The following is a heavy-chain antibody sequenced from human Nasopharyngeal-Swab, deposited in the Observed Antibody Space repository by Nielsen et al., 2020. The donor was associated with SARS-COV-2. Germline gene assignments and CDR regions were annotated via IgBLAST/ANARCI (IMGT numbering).Heavy chain of an antibody. Sequence: SVKVSCKASGFTFTSSAVQWVRQARGQRLEWIGWIVVGSGNTNYAQKFQERVTITRDMSTSTAYMELSSLRSEDTAVYYCAAAKAARQGYYYYGMDVWGQGTTVIVSS. J-gene: IGHJ6*02. CDR1: GFTFTSSA. CDR2: IVVGSGNT. D-gene: IGHD6-6*01. V-gene: IGHV1-58*01. CDR3: AAAKAARQGYYYYGMDV.